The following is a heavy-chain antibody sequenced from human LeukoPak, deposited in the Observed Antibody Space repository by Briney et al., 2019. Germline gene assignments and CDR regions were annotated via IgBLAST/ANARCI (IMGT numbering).Heavy chain of an antibody. D-gene: IGHD3-10*01. V-gene: IGHV3-23*01. CDR3: ARGVLWFGVDI. J-gene: IGHJ3*02. CDR1: GFTFSSYN. CDR2: ISGSGGST. Sequence: SGGSLRLSCAASGFTFSSYNMNWVRQAPGKGLEWVSAISGSGGSTYYADSVKGRFTISRDNSKNTLYLQMNSLRAEDTAVYYCARGVLWFGVDIWGQGTMVTVSS.